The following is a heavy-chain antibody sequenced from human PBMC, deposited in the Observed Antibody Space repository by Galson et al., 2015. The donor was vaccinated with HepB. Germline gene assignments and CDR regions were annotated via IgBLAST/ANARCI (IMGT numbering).Heavy chain of an antibody. Sequence: SVKVSCKASGGTFSSYAISWVRQAPGQGLEWMGGIVPIFGTANYAQKFQGRVTITADESTSTAYMELSSLRSEDTAVYYCARDLYSSSWYDPYYYYYYYMAVWAKGPRSPSP. CDR3: ARDLYSSSWYDPYYYYYYYMAV. CDR2: IVPIFGTA. D-gene: IGHD6-13*01. V-gene: IGHV1-69*13. CDR1: GGTFSSYA. J-gene: IGHJ6*03.